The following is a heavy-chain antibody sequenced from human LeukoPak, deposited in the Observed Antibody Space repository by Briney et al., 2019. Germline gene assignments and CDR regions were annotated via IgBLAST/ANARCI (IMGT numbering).Heavy chain of an antibody. CDR1: GVTFGDYA. CDR3: AGGYRSGWSDAFDM. V-gene: IGHV3-23*01. CDR2: ISPNGVIT. J-gene: IGHJ3*02. D-gene: IGHD6-19*01. Sequence: GESLKISCTTSGVTFGDYAMSWVRQAPGKGLEWVSGISPNGVITYYADSVKGRFTISRDNSKNTLYLQMNSLRAEDTAVYYCAGGYRSGWSDAFDMWGQGTMVTVSS.